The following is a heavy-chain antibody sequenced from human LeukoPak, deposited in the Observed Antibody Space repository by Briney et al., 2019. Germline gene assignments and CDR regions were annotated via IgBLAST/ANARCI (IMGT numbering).Heavy chain of an antibody. CDR1: RGTLSSYA. Sequence: GASVKVSCKASRGTLSSYAISWVRQAPAQGLEWMGGIIPIFGTANYAQKFQGRVTITTDESTSTAYMELSSLRSEDTAMYYCARGPELERFDYWGQGTLVTVSS. J-gene: IGHJ4*02. D-gene: IGHD1-1*01. V-gene: IGHV1-69*05. CDR2: IIPIFGTA. CDR3: ARGPELERFDY.